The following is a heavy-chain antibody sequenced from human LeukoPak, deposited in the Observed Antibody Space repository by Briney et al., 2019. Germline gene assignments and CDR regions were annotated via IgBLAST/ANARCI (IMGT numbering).Heavy chain of an antibody. V-gene: IGHV4-59*01. CDR3: ARVLVLPLTNWFDS. Sequence: SETLSLTCTVSGGSISSYYWSWIRQPPGKGLEWIGYIYYSGSTNYNPSLKSRVTISVDTSKNQFSLKLSSVTAADTAVYYCARVLVLPLTNWFDSWGQGTLVTVSS. CDR2: IYYSGST. J-gene: IGHJ5*01. CDR1: GGSISSYY. D-gene: IGHD6-6*01.